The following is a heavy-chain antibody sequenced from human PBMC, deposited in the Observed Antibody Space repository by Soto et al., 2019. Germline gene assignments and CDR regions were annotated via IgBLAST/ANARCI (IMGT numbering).Heavy chain of an antibody. CDR3: AEVMGMAAQAGGCCYY. CDR2: ISYDGSWT. CDR1: GFIFSFYG. Sequence: QVQLVESGGGVVQPGRSLRLSCAASGFIFSFYGMHWVRQAPGKGLEWVAGISYDGSWTYYADSVKGRFTISRDNSETTLYLHMKSLKSEETAVSYCAEVMGMAAQAGGCCYYWGQGTLVTVSS. V-gene: IGHV3-30*18. J-gene: IGHJ4*02. D-gene: IGHD2-15*01.